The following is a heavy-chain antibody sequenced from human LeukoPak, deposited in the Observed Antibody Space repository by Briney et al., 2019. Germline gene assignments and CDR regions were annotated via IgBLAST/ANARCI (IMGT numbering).Heavy chain of an antibody. Sequence: PGGSLRLSCAASGFTFSSYSMNWVRQAPGKGLEWVSYIGVSTSRIYYADSVKGRFTISRDNAKNSLYLQMDSLRDEDTAVHYCARDDGDYAHPVDYWGQGTLVTVSS. J-gene: IGHJ4*02. V-gene: IGHV3-48*02. D-gene: IGHD4-17*01. CDR2: IGVSTSRI. CDR3: ARDDGDYAHPVDY. CDR1: GFTFSSYS.